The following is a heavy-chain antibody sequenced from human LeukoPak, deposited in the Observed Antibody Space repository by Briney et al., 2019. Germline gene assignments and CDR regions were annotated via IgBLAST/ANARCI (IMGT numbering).Heavy chain of an antibody. CDR3: ARHRSGYYRFDY. CDR2: IYYSGST. Sequence: SETLSLTCTVSGGSISSYYWSWIRQPPGKGLEWIGYIYYSGSTNYNPFLKSRVTISVDTSKNQFSLKLSSVTAADTAVYYCARHRSGYYRFDYWGQGTLVTVSS. D-gene: IGHD3-22*01. J-gene: IGHJ4*02. V-gene: IGHV4-59*08. CDR1: GGSISSYY.